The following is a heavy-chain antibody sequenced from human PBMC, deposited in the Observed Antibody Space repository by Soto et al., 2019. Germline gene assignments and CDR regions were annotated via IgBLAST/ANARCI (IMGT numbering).Heavy chain of an antibody. D-gene: IGHD3-16*01. J-gene: IGHJ4*02. Sequence: QVHLEESGGGLVKPGGSLRLSCTASGFIFSDYYMSWILQAPGKGLGWVSEISNSGRITHHPDSVEGRFTISRDNAKDSLYRQMNSLRPEDSAIYYCARDHGGGGLTLEYWGQGTLVTVSS. CDR2: ISNSGRIT. V-gene: IGHV3-11*01. CDR1: GFIFSDYY. CDR3: ARDHGGGGLTLEY.